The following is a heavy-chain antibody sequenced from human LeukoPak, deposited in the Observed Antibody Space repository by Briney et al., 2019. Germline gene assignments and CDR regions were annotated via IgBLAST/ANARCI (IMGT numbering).Heavy chain of an antibody. CDR3: ARVGSHRNSGYDS. J-gene: IGHJ5*01. D-gene: IGHD5-12*01. Sequence: GGSLRLSCAASGFTFNNYGMHWVRQAPGKGLEWVSYISSTATIYYADFLKGRFTISRDNAKNSLYLQMNSLRTEDTAVYYCARVGSHRNSGYDSWGQGTLVTVSS. CDR1: GFTFNNYG. CDR2: ISSTATI. V-gene: IGHV3-48*04.